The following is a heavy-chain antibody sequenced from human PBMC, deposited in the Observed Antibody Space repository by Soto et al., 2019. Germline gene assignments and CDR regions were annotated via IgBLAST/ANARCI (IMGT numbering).Heavy chain of an antibody. CDR3: ARNYYDSGGGFDS. V-gene: IGHV3-53*01. CDR1: GFTVSSNY. Sequence: EVQLVESGGGLIQPGGSLRLSCAASGFTVSSNYMSWVRQAPGKGLEWVSVIYSDGSTYYADSVKGRFTISRDNSKNTRYLQVNSLRAEDTAVYYCARNYYDSGGGFDSWGQGTLVTVSS. CDR2: IYSDGST. J-gene: IGHJ4*02. D-gene: IGHD3-22*01.